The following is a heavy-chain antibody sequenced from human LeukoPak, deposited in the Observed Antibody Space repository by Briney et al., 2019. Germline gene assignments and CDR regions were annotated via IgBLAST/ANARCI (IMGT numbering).Heavy chain of an antibody. V-gene: IGHV4-39*01. CDR2: TYYTGST. Sequence: SETLSLTCTVSGGSVSSSLNYWGWIRQPPGKGLEWIGNTYYTGSTYPNPTLKSRVTMSVDTSKNQFSLKLSSVTAADTAVHYCARLTKGRYFDYIFDYWGQGTLLTVSS. CDR3: ARLTKGRYFDYIFDY. J-gene: IGHJ4*02. CDR1: GGSVSSSLNY. D-gene: IGHD3-9*01.